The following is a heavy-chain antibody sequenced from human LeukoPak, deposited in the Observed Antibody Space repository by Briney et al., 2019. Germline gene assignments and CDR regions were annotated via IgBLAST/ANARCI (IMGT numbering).Heavy chain of an antibody. CDR2: ISYDGSNK. CDR3: AKGEFIDY. CDR1: GFTFSSYG. D-gene: IGHD3-16*02. V-gene: IGHV3-30*18. Sequence: PGRSLRLSCAASGFTFSSYGMHWVRQAPGKGLEWVAVISYDGSNKYCADSVKGRFTISRDNSKNTLYLQMNSLRAEDTAVYYCAKGEFIDYWGQGTLVTVSS. J-gene: IGHJ4*02.